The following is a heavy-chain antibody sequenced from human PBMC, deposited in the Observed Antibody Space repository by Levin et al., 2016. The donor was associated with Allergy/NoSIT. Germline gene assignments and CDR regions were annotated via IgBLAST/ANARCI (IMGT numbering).Heavy chain of an antibody. J-gene: IGHJ6*02. V-gene: IGHV4-39*01. D-gene: IGHD3-10*01. CDR1: GGSISSSSYY. CDR3: ARAANLWFGEIDEGYGMDV. CDR2: IYYSGST. Sequence: SETLSLTCTVSGGSISSSSYYWGWIRQPPGKGLEWIGSIYYSGSTYYNPSLKSRVTISVDTSKNQFSLKLSSVTAADTAVYYCARAANLWFGEIDEGYGMDVWGQGTTVTVSS.